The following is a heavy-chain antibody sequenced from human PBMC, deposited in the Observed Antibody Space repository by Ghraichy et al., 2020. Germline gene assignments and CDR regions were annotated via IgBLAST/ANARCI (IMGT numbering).Heavy chain of an antibody. J-gene: IGHJ6*02. CDR3: ARDGRPGATQGNYYYYGMDV. Sequence: ASVKVSCKASGYTFTGYYMHWVRQAPGQGLEWMGWINPNSGGTNYAQKFQGWVTMTRDTSISTAYMELSRLRSDDTAVYYCARDGRPGATQGNYYYYGMDVWGQGTTVTVSS. V-gene: IGHV1-2*04. CDR1: GYTFTGYY. CDR2: INPNSGGT. D-gene: IGHD1-26*01.